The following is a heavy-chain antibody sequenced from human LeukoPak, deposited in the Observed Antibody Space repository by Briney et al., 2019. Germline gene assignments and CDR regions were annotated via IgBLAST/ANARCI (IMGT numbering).Heavy chain of an antibody. CDR3: AIGKAVALGY. CDR1: GGSISSYY. V-gene: IGHV4-59*01. CDR2: IYYSGST. Sequence: SETLSLTCTVSGGSISSYYWSWIRQPPGKGLEWIGYIYYSGSTNYNPSLKSRVTISVDTSKNQFSLKLSSVTAADTAVYYCAIGKAVALGYWGQGTLVTVSS. J-gene: IGHJ4*02. D-gene: IGHD6-19*01.